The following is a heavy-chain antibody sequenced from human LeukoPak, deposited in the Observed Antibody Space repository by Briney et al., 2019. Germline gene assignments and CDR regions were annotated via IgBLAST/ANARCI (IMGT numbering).Heavy chain of an antibody. CDR2: IYSGGST. CDR3: ARAVAGVWYYYGMDV. CDR1: GFTVSSNY. Sequence: PGGSLRLSCAASGFTVSSNYMSWVRQAPGKGLEWVSVIYSGGSTYYADSVKGRFTISRHNSKNTLYLQMNSLRAEDTAVYYCARAVAGVWYYYGMDVWGQGTTVTVSS. J-gene: IGHJ6*02. V-gene: IGHV3-53*04. D-gene: IGHD6-19*01.